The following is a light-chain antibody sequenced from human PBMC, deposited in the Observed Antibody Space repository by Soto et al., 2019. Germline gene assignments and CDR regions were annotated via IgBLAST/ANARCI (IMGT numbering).Light chain of an antibody. V-gene: IGKV3-20*01. CDR2: DAS. J-gene: IGKJ4*01. Sequence: IVLTRAPGTLSLSPGEIATLSFRAVQSVSRTNLAWYQQKPGQAPRLLIYDASTRAAGIPDRFVGSGSGTDFTLTINRLESEDFAVYYCQQFGSSPLLTFGGGTKVDIK. CDR3: QQFGSSPLLT. CDR1: QSVSRTN.